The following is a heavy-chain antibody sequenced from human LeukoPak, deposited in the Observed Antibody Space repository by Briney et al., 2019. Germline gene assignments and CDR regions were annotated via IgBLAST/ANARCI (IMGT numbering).Heavy chain of an antibody. CDR2: IIPIFGTA. V-gene: IGHV1-69*13. CDR3: ARGRVLRYFDWLTPWESHPLDY. CDR1: GGTFSSYA. J-gene: IGHJ4*02. Sequence: SVRVSCKASGGTFSSYAISWVRQAPGQGLEWMGGIIPIFGTANYAQKFQGRVTITADESTSTAYMELSSLRSEDTAVYYCARGRVLRYFDWLTPWESHPLDYWGQGTLVTVSS. D-gene: IGHD3-9*01.